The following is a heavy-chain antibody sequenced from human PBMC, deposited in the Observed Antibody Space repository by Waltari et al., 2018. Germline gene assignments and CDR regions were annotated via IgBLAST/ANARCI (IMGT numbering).Heavy chain of an antibody. J-gene: IGHJ4*02. V-gene: IGHV3-7*01. CDR2: IKQDGRER. CDR3: SVSLNY. CDR1: GFTFSNSW. Sequence: EVHLVESGGGLVQPGESLRLSCAASGFTFSNSWMDWVRQAPGKGLEWGANIKQDGRERHYVDSVKGRFTISRDNAQNLLFLQMNSLRAGDTAVYYCSVSLNYWGQGTLVTVSS.